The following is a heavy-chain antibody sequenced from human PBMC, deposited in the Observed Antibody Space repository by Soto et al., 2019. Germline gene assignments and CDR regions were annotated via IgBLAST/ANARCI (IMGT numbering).Heavy chain of an antibody. J-gene: IGHJ5*02. CDR2: VYYSGST. CDR1: GGSISSSSYY. Sequence: QLQLQESGPGLVKPSETLSLTCTVSGGSISSSSYYWGWIRQPPGKGLEWIGSVYYSGSTYYNPSLKSRGTIAEDTSKNQLSLKLSSVTAADTAVYYCARVDQQLSIGRDWFDPWGQGTLVTVSS. V-gene: IGHV4-39*01. CDR3: ARVDQQLSIGRDWFDP. D-gene: IGHD6-13*01.